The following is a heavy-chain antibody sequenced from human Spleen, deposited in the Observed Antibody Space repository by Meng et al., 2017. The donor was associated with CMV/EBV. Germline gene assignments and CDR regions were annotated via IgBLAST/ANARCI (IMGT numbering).Heavy chain of an antibody. CDR2: IYVGDSDA. Sequence: GGSLRLSCKGSGFDFTSYWIGWVRQMPGKGLEWMGIIYVGDSDARYSPSFQGQVTISADKSISTAYLQWSSLKASDTAMYYCARYHDSSGYYYRPFDYWGQGTLVTVSS. V-gene: IGHV5-51*01. J-gene: IGHJ4*02. CDR3: ARYHDSSGYYYRPFDY. D-gene: IGHD3-22*01. CDR1: GFDFTSYW.